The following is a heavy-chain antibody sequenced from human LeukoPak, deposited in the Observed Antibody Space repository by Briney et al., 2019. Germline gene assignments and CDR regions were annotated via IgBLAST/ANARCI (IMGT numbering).Heavy chain of an antibody. D-gene: IGHD3-3*01. Sequence: GGSLRLSCAASGFTFDDYGMSWVRQAPGKGLEWVSGTNWNGGSTGYADSVKGRFTISRDSAKNSLYLQMNSLRAEDTALYYCARGREGVVIAYYFDYWGQGTLVTVSS. CDR3: ARGREGVVIAYYFDY. J-gene: IGHJ4*02. CDR1: GFTFDDYG. CDR2: TNWNGGST. V-gene: IGHV3-20*04.